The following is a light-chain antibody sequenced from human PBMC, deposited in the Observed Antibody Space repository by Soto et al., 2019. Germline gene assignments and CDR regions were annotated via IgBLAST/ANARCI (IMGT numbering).Light chain of an antibody. CDR2: DAS. V-gene: IGKV3-20*01. CDR1: QTVRNNY. Sequence: EFELTQSPGTLSLSPGERATLSCRASQTVRNNYLAWYQQKPGQAPRLLIYDASSRATGIPDRFSGGGSGTDFTLTISRLEPEDFAVYYCQQLSSYPLTFGGGTKVDIK. J-gene: IGKJ4*01. CDR3: QQLSSYPLT.